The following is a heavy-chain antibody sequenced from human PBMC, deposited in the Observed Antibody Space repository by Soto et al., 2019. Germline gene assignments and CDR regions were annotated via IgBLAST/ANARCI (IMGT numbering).Heavy chain of an antibody. CDR3: ARTLDYGHMDV. CDR2: IYRSGST. CDR1: GGYVRNQY. V-gene: IGHV4-4*09. D-gene: IGHD3-16*01. J-gene: IGHJ6*03. Sequence: SETLSLTCPVSGGYVRNQYCSWIRRPPGRGLEWIGYIYRSGSTKYNPSLKSRLTISVDTSKNQFSLKLSSVTAADTAVYYCARTLDYGHMDVWGKGTTVTVSS.